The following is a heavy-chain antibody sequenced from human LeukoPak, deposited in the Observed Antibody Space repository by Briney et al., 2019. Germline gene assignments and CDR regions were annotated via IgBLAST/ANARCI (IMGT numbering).Heavy chain of an antibody. CDR1: GFPFIEYS. D-gene: IGHD1-1*01. CDR2: IGIDSGNT. CDR3: ARDHNYAFDN. Sequence: GGSLRLSCTASGFPFIEYSMNWVRQVPGQGLEWIAYIGIDSGNTKYAESVRGRFTISADKTKNSLYLQMNSLRGEDTAVYYCARDHNYAFDNWGQGTLVSVAS. V-gene: IGHV3-48*01. J-gene: IGHJ4*02.